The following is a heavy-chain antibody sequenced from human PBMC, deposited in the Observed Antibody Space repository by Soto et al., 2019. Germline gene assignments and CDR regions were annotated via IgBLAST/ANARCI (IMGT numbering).Heavy chain of an antibody. D-gene: IGHD1-26*01. J-gene: IGHJ4*02. CDR1: GYTFTSYY. Sequence: ASVKVSCKASGYTFTSYYMHWVRQAPGQGLEWMGIINPSGGSTSYAQKFQGRVTMTRDTSTNTVYLEMNSLRSEDTAVYYCARGLGMVAPAANRELDYWGQGTLVTVSS. CDR3: ARGLGMVAPAANRELDY. CDR2: INPSGGST. V-gene: IGHV1-46*01.